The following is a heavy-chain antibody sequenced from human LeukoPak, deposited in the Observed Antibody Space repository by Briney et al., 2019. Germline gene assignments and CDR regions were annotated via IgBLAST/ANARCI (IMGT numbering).Heavy chain of an antibody. D-gene: IGHD2/OR15-2a*01. Sequence: GGSLRLSCAASGFTFSGSAMHWVRQASGKGLEWVGRIRSKANSYATAYAASVKGRFTISRDDSKNTAYLQMNSLKTEDTAVYYCTRRAEYSHYYYYMDVWGKGTTVTVSS. CDR3: TRRAEYSHYYYYMDV. J-gene: IGHJ6*03. CDR1: GFTFSGSA. CDR2: IRSKANSYAT. V-gene: IGHV3-73*01.